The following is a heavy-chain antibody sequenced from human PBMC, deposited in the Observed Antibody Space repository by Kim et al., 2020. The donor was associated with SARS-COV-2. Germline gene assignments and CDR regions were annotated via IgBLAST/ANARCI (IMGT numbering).Heavy chain of an antibody. CDR2: ISSTGART. V-gene: IGHV3-23*01. J-gene: IGHJ4*02. D-gene: IGHD3-10*01. CDR1: GFTFSSYA. Sequence: GGSLRLSCAASGFTFSSYAMSWVRQAPGKGLEWVSAISSTGARTYYADSVKGRFTISRDNSKNTLFLQMNGLRAEDTAVYFCAKDTDSASYSPDYFDYLGQGTLVTVSP. CDR3: AKDTDSASYSPDYFDY.